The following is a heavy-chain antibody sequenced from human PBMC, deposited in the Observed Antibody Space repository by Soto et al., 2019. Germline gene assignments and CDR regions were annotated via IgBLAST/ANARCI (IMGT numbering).Heavy chain of an antibody. V-gene: IGHV5-10-1*01. D-gene: IGHD3-22*01. CDR3: ASGNDDSSGYLDY. CDR1: GYSFTSYW. J-gene: IGHJ4*02. CDR2: IDPSDSYT. Sequence: GESLKISCKGSGYSFTSYWISWVRKMPGKGLKRMGRIDPSDSYTNYSPSFQGHVTISADKSISTAYLQWSSLKASDTAMYYCASGNDDSSGYLDYWGQGTLVTVSS.